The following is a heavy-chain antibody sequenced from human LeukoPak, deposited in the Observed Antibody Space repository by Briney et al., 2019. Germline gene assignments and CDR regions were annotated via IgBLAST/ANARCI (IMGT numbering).Heavy chain of an antibody. Sequence: PGTSLRLSCAASGFTFSNYAIHWVRQAPGKGLEWVAVLSYDGGDKHYADSVKGRFTISRDISKNTTHLQMNSLRAEDTAVYYCARDRDLGPAIYYFDYWGQGTLVTVSS. CDR2: LSYDGGDK. J-gene: IGHJ4*02. V-gene: IGHV3-30-3*01. CDR3: ARDRDLGPAIYYFDY. CDR1: GFTFSNYA. D-gene: IGHD2-2*01.